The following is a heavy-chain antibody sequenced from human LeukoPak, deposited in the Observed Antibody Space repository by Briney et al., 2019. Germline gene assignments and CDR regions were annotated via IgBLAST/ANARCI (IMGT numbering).Heavy chain of an antibody. CDR3: ARRAYCGGECYSDI. Sequence: GESLPISCKGSGYSFTTYWIGWVRQMPGKGLEWMGSIYPGDSDIRYSPSFQGQVTFSADKSISTAYLQWSSLRASDTAMYFCARRAYCGGECYSDIWGQGTMIIVPS. CDR1: GYSFTTYW. D-gene: IGHD2-21*01. J-gene: IGHJ3*02. V-gene: IGHV5-51*01. CDR2: IYPGDSDI.